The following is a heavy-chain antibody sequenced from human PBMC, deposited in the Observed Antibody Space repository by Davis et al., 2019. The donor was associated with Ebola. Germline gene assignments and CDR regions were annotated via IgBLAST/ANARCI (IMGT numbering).Heavy chain of an antibody. CDR3: ASRQAAPDRGPWFDP. Sequence: MPSETLSLTCTVSGGSISSSSYYWGWTRQPPGTGLEWIGSIYYSGSTYYNPSLKSRVTISVDTSKNQFSLKLSSVTAADTAVYYCASRQAAPDRGPWFDPWGQGTLVTVSS. J-gene: IGHJ5*02. V-gene: IGHV4-39*01. CDR1: GGSISSSSYY. D-gene: IGHD6-13*01. CDR2: IYYSGST.